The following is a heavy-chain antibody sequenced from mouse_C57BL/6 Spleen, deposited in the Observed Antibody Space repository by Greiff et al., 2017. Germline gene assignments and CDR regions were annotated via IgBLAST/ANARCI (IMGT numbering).Heavy chain of an antibody. CDR3: ANYDGFAY. Sequence: EVKLMESGGGLVKPGGSLKLSCAASGFTFSDYGMHWVRQAPEKGLEWVAYISSGSSTIYYADTVKGRFTISRDNAKNTLFLQMTSLRSEDTAMYYCANYDGFAYWGQGTLVTVSA. V-gene: IGHV5-17*01. CDR1: GFTFSDYG. D-gene: IGHD2-4*01. J-gene: IGHJ3*01. CDR2: ISSGSSTI.